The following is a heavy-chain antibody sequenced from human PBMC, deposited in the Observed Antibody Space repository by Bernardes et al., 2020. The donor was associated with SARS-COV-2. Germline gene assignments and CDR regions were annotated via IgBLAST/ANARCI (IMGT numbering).Heavy chain of an antibody. CDR3: ARTAMRGYSYGYFDY. V-gene: IGHV2-70*01. CDR1: GFSLPTSGMF. D-gene: IGHD5-18*01. J-gene: IGHJ4*02. Sequence: SGPTLVKPTQTLPLTCPLSGFSLPTSGMFVSWIRPPPGKALEWLSPIYWDDDKYYSTSLKTRLTISKDTFKNQVVLTMTNMDPGDTATYYCARTAMRGYSYGYFDYWGQGTLVTVSS. CDR2: IYWDDDK.